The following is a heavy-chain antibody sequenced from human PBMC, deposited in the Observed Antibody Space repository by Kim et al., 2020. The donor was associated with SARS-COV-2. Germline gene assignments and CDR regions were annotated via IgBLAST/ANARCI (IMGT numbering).Heavy chain of an antibody. Sequence: SETLSLTCTVSGGSISSGGYYWSWIRQHPGKGLAWIGYIYYSGSTYYNPSLKSRVTISVDTSKNQFSLKLSSVTAADTAVYYCARAFVSGLYFKGRFYYFDYWGQGTLVTVSS. J-gene: IGHJ4*02. V-gene: IGHV4-31*03. CDR1: GGSISSGGYY. CDR2: IYYSGST. CDR3: ARAFVSGLYFKGRFYYFDY. D-gene: IGHD1-26*01.